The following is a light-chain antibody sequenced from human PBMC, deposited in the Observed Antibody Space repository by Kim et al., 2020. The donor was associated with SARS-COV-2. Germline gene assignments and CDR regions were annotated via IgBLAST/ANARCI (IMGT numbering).Light chain of an antibody. J-gene: IGLJ2*01. CDR2: CNN. Sequence: RGCTSPPTRNSLNSGSGFYVPCYQHLPGTAPKLLIYCNNNRPSGVPDRFSGSASGPSASLAITGLQAADEADYYCQTFDRSLREVFGGGTQLTVL. CDR1: SLNSGSGFY. V-gene: IGLV1-40*01. CDR3: QTFDRSLREV.